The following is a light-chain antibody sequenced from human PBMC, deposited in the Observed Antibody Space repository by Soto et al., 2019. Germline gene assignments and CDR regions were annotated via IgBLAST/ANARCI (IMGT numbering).Light chain of an antibody. CDR2: LGS. CDR1: QSLLHSNGYNY. J-gene: IGKJ3*01. V-gene: IGKV2-28*01. Sequence: DIVMTQSPLSLPVTPGEPASISCRSSQSLLHSNGYNYLDWYLQKPGQSPQLLIYLGSNRASGVPDRFCGSGSGTDFTLKISRVESEDVGVYYCMKALQTPFTFGTGTKVDIK. CDR3: MKALQTPFT.